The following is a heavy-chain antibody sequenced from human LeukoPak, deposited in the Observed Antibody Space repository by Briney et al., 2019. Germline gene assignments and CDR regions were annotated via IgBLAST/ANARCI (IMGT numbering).Heavy chain of an antibody. D-gene: IGHD1-7*01. CDR2: IYHSGST. J-gene: IGHJ5*02. CDR3: ARDYAGTQDWFDP. CDR1: GYSISSGYY. V-gene: IGHV4-38-2*02. Sequence: SETLSLTCTVSGYSISSGYYWGWIRQPPVKGLEWIGSIYHSGSTYYNPSLKSRVTISVDTSKNQFSLKLSSVTAADTAVYYCARDYAGTQDWFDPWGQGTLVTVSS.